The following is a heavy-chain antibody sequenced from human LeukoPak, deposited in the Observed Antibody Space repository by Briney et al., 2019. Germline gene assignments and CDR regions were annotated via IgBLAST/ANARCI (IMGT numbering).Heavy chain of an antibody. J-gene: IGHJ3*02. CDR3: ARENSSGWADALDI. CDR1: GGSFSGYY. Sequence: SETLSLTCAVYGGSFSGYYWSWIRQPPGKGLEWIGEINHSGSTNYNPSLKSRVTISVDTSKNQFSLKLSSVTAADTAVYYCARENSSGWADALDIWGQGTMVTVSS. V-gene: IGHV4-34*01. D-gene: IGHD6-19*01. CDR2: INHSGST.